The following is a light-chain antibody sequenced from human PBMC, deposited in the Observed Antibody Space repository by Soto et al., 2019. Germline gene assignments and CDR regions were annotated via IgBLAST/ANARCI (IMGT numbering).Light chain of an antibody. V-gene: IGKV3-20*01. CDR1: QSVSSN. CDR2: GAS. J-gene: IGKJ3*01. CDR3: QHYDIPLFA. Sequence: EIALTQSPGTLSVSPGERATLSCRSSQSVSSNVAWYQQKPGQAPRLLIYGASSRATGIPDRFSGSGFGTDFTLTISRLEPEDCAVYDCQHYDIPLFAFGPGTQVAIK.